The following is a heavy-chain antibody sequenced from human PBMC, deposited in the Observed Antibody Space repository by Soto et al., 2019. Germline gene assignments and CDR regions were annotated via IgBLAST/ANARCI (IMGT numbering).Heavy chain of an antibody. CDR2: INHSGST. V-gene: IGHV4-34*01. D-gene: IGHD2-8*02. CDR3: ARDKITGLFDY. J-gene: IGHJ4*02. CDR1: GGSFSGYY. Sequence: TSETLSLTCAVYGGSFSGYYWTWIRQPPETGLEWIGEINHSGSTNYNPSLKSRVTISVDTSKNQFSLKLTSVTAADTAVYYCARDKITGLFDYWGQGTLVTVS.